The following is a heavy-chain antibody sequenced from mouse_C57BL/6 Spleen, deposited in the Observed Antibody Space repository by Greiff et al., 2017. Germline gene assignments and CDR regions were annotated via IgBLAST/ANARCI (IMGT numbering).Heavy chain of an antibody. CDR3: TTYGSSRGFAY. V-gene: IGHV14-4*01. CDR2: SDPENGDT. J-gene: IGHJ3*01. Sequence: VQLKESGAELVRPGASVKLSCTASGFNFQDDYMNWVQQRPEQGLEWIGWSDPENGDTEYASKFQGQATITADTSSNTAYLQLSSLTSEDTAVYYCTTYGSSRGFAYWGQGTLVTFST. D-gene: IGHD1-1*01. CDR1: GFNFQDDY.